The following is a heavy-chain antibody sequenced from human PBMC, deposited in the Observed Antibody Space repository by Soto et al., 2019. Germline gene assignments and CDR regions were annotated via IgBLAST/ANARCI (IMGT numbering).Heavy chain of an antibody. CDR2: MNPNSGNT. J-gene: IGHJ6*02. V-gene: IGHV1-8*01. CDR1: LYTFTSYD. D-gene: IGHD3-3*01. CDR3: ARGRDYDFWSGYYGMDV. Sequence: SVKVSCKASLYTFTSYDINWVRQATGQGLEWMGWMNPNSGNTGYAQKFQGRVTMTRNTSISTAYMELSSLRSEDTAVYYCARGRDYDFWSGYYGMDVWGQGTTVTVYS.